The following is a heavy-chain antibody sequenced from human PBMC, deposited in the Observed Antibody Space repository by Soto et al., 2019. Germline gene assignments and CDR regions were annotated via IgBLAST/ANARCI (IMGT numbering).Heavy chain of an antibody. D-gene: IGHD2-15*01. CDR3: AKDALGYCSGGSCDNYYYYYMDV. CDR1: GFTFSSYA. V-gene: IGHV3-23*01. Sequence: EVQLLESGGGLVQPGGSLRLSCAASGFTFSSYAMSWVRQAPGKGLEWVSAISGSGGSTYYADSVKGRFTISRDNSNNTLYLQMNSLRAEDTAVYYCAKDALGYCSGGSCDNYYYYYMDVWGKGTTVTVSS. CDR2: ISGSGGST. J-gene: IGHJ6*03.